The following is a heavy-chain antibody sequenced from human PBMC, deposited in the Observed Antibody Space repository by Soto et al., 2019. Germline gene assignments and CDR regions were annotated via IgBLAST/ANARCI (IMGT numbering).Heavy chain of an antibody. Sequence: QLQLQESGSGLVKPSQTLSLTCAVSGGSISSGGYSWSWIRQPPGKGLEWIGYSYHSGSTYYNPSLKSRVTISLDRSKKQFSLKLSSVTAAETAVYYCARGMTTVTTLDYWGQGTLVTVSS. CDR2: SYHSGST. V-gene: IGHV4-30-2*01. CDR1: GGSISSGGYS. CDR3: ARGMTTVTTLDY. J-gene: IGHJ4*02. D-gene: IGHD4-17*01.